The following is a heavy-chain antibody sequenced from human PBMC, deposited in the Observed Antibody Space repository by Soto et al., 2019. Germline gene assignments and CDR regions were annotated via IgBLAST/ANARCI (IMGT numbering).Heavy chain of an antibody. CDR1: RFSFSYSE. CDR3: ARDRRHSRSPGLGV. J-gene: IGHJ6*02. Sequence: PYGWRRLSGSPCRFSFSYSEMIGVRQAPGKGLEWVSYINSGGSVAYYADSAKGRFTISRDNAKNTLYLQMNGLRSEDTAVYYCARDRRHSRSPGLGVSGQRHTVTVSS. D-gene: IGHD2-21*01. V-gene: IGHV3-48*03. CDR2: INSGGSVA.